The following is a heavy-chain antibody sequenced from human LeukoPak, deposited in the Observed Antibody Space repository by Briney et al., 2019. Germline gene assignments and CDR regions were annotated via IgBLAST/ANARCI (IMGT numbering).Heavy chain of an antibody. CDR1: GYTFIVYF. CDR2: IYPSGGRT. D-gene: IGHD3-22*01. Sequence: GASVKVSCKASGYTFIVYFINWVRQAPGQGLEWMGIIYPSGGRTNYAQKFQGRVTMTRDMSTSTVYMELSSLRSEDTAVYYCAAYYYDSSGYQFDYWGQGTLVTVSS. V-gene: IGHV1-46*01. CDR3: AAYYYDSSGYQFDY. J-gene: IGHJ4*02.